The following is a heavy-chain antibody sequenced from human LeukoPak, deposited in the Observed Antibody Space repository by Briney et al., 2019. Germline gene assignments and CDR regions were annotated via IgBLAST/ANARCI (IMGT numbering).Heavy chain of an antibody. CDR1: GGSISSYY. V-gene: IGHV4-59*01. CDR2: IYYSGST. Sequence: SETLSITRTVSGGSISSYYWSWIRQPPGKGLEWIGYIYYSGSTNYNPSLKSRVTISVDTSKNQFSLKLSSVTAADTAVYYCARNMVRGVTLGFDPWGQGALVTVSS. D-gene: IGHD3-10*01. CDR3: ARNMVRGVTLGFDP. J-gene: IGHJ5*02.